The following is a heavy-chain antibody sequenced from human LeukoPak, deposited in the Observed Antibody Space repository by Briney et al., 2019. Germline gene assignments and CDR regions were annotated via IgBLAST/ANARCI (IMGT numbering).Heavy chain of an antibody. D-gene: IGHD4-23*01. J-gene: IGHJ4*02. CDR2: INYRGST. Sequence: SETLSLTCTVSGGSISSYYWSWIRQPPGKGLEWMWYINYRGSTNYNPYLKSRVTISVDTSKNQFSLKLSSVTAADTAVYYCARANRDYGGNDYWGQGTLVTVSS. CDR3: ARANRDYGGNDY. CDR1: GGSISSYY. V-gene: IGHV4-59*01.